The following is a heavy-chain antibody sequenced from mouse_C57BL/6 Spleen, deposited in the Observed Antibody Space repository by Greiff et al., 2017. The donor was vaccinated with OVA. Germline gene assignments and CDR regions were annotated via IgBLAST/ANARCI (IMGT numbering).Heavy chain of an antibody. V-gene: IGHV14-4*01. CDR2: IDPENGDT. D-gene: IGHD1-1*01. J-gene: IGHJ3*01. CDR3: TTGYGSSTWFAY. CDR1: GFNIKDDY. Sequence: EVQLQQSGAELVRPGASVKLSCTASGFNIKDDYMHWVKQRPEQGLEWIGWIDPENGDTEYASKFQGKATITADTSSNTAYLQLSSLTSEDTAVYYCTTGYGSSTWFAYWGQGTLVTVSA.